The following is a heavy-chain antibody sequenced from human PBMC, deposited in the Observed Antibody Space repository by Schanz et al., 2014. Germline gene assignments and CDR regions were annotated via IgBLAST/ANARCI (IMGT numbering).Heavy chain of an antibody. D-gene: IGHD3-10*01. J-gene: IGHJ4*02. Sequence: QGQLVQSGAEVKKPGASVKVSCKASGYTFTSYGITWVRQAPGQGLEWMGIINPSGGSTSYAQKFQGRVTMTTDTSTSTAYMELRSLISDDTAVYYCARDRVSFVRGPLGVDWGQGTLVTVSS. CDR1: GYTFTSYG. V-gene: IGHV1-18*01. CDR2: INPSGGST. CDR3: ARDRVSFVRGPLGVD.